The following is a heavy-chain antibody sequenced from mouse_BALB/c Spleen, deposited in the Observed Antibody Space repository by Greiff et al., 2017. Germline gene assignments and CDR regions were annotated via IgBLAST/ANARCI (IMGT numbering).Heavy chain of an antibody. D-gene: IGHD2-14*01. CDR3: AREVRDAMDD. Sequence: QVQLQQSGPELVKPGASVRISCKASGYTFTSYYIHWVKQRPGQGLEWIGWIYPGNFNTKYNEKFKGKATLTADKSSSTAYMQLSSLTSEDSAVYFCAREVRDAMDDWGQGTSVTVSS. CDR1: GYTFTSYY. CDR2: IYPGNFNT. J-gene: IGHJ4*01. V-gene: IGHV1S56*01.